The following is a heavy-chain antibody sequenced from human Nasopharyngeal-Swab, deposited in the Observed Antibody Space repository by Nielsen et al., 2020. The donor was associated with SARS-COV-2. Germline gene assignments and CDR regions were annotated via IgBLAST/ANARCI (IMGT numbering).Heavy chain of an antibody. CDR2: IDNRGGST. CDR1: GFTFSNYA. CDR3: ARDLGGGYCPTTNCLGS. J-gene: IGHJ1*01. V-gene: IGHV3-23*01. D-gene: IGHD2-2*01. Sequence: GGSLRLSCAASGFTFSNYAMSWVRQAPGKGLEWVSAIDNRGGSTYYADSVKGRFTFSRDNSKNTVYLQMNSLRAEDTAVYYCARDLGGGYCPTTNCLGSWGQGTLVTVSS.